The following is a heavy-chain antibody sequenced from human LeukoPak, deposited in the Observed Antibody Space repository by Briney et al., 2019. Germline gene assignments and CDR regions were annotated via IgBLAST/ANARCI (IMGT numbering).Heavy chain of an antibody. CDR2: IDPDGNDK. V-gene: IGHV3-7*03. CDR1: GFTFSSYY. Sequence: GGSLRLSCVASGFTFSSYYMSWVRQAPGKGLEWVAHIDPDGNDKYYVDSVKGRFTISRDNAKNSLYLQVNSLRAEDTAVYYCAKDPIVGEVVADDAFDIWGQGTMVTVSS. J-gene: IGHJ3*02. D-gene: IGHD2-15*01. CDR3: AKDPIVGEVVADDAFDI.